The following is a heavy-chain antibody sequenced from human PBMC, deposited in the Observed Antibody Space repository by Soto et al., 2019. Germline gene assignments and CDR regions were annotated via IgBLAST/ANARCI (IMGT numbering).Heavy chain of an antibody. CDR3: ARDIVVVVAARPNYGMDV. V-gene: IGHV1-18*01. J-gene: IGHJ6*02. CDR1: GYTFTSYG. CDR2: ISAYNGNT. Sequence: GASVKVSCKASGYTFTSYGISWVRQATGQGLEWMGWISAYNGNTNYAQKLQGRVTMTTDTSTSTAYMELRSLRSDDTAVYYCARDIVVVVAARPNYGMDVWGQGTTVTVSS. D-gene: IGHD2-15*01.